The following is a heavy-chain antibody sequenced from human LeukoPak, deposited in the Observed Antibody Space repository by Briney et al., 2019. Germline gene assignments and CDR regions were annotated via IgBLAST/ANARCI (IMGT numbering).Heavy chain of an antibody. Sequence: TSETLSLTCTVSGGSISSGDYYWSWIRQPPGKGLEGIGYIYYSGSTNYNPSLKSRFTISVDTSKNQFSLKLSSVTAADTAVYYCARATYFWSGYSNYFDYWGQGTLVTVSS. CDR1: GGSISSGDYY. V-gene: IGHV4-61*08. J-gene: IGHJ4*02. D-gene: IGHD3-3*01. CDR3: ARATYFWSGYSNYFDY. CDR2: IYYSGST.